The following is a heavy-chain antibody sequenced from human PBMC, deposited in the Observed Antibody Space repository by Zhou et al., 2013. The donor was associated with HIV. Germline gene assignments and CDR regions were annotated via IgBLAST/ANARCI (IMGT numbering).Heavy chain of an antibody. CDR1: GYPFTYRY. Sequence: QVQMVQSGAEVKKTGSSVRVSCKASGYPFTYRYLHWVRQAPGQGLEWMGWISGYNGNTNYEQKFYGRVTMTRDTSISTAYMELSRLRSDDTAVYYCARARYYYGSGSYYPFDYWGQGPWSPSPQ. J-gene: IGHJ4*02. CDR2: ISGYNGNT. D-gene: IGHD3-10*01. CDR3: ARARYYYGSGSYYPFDY. V-gene: IGHV1-2*02.